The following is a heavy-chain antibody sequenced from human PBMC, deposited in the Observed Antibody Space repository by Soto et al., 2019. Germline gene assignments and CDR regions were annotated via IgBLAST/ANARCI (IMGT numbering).Heavy chain of an antibody. CDR2: IYYTGST. D-gene: IGHD3-10*01. CDR3: ASGSGSYYSWFDP. CDR1: GGSISSSNYY. J-gene: IGHJ5*02. V-gene: IGHV4-39*01. Sequence: SETLSLTCTVSGGSISSSNYYWGWIRQPPGKGLEWIGSIYYTGSTYYNPSLRSRVTISVDTSKNQFSLKLSSVTAADTAVYYCASGSGSYYSWFDPWGQGTLVTVSS.